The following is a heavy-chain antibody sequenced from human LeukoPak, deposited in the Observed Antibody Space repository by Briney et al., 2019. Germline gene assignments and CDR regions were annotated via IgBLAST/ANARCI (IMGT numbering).Heavy chain of an antibody. CDR3: ARLYYDILTGPRGGFDP. J-gene: IGHJ5*02. Sequence: SQTLSLTCTVSGGSISSGGYYWSWTRQHPGKGLEWIGYIYYSGSTNYNPSLKSRVTISVDTSKNQFSLKLSSVTAADTAVYYCARLYYDILTGPRGGFDPWGQGTLVTVSS. D-gene: IGHD3-9*01. V-gene: IGHV4-31*03. CDR1: GGSISSGGYY. CDR2: IYYSGST.